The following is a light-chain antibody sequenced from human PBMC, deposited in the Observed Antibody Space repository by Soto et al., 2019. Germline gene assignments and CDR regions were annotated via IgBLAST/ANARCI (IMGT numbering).Light chain of an antibody. CDR1: SSDVGSYNL. CDR3: CSYAGSSTYV. J-gene: IGLJ1*01. CDR2: EGS. Sequence: QSVLTQPASVSGSPGQSITISCTGTSSDVGSYNLVSWYQQHPGKAPKLMIYEGSKRPSGVSNRFSGSKSGNTASLTISGLQPEEEADYYCCSYAGSSTYVFGTGTKVT. V-gene: IGLV2-23*01.